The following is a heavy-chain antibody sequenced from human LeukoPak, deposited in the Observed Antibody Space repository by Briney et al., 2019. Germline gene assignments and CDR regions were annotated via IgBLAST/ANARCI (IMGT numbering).Heavy chain of an antibody. CDR2: MYSGGDT. V-gene: IGHV3-53*01. CDR3: AGDAPQVPSAGVLAS. CDR1: SYTLSLNY. D-gene: IGHD6-13*01. Sequence: GGSLRLSCAASSYTLSLNYMSWARQAPGKGLEWVSVMYSGGDTYYANSVKGRFTFSRDISKNTLYLQMNGLRTEDTAMYYCAGDAPQVPSAGVLASWGQGTLVTVSS. J-gene: IGHJ5*02.